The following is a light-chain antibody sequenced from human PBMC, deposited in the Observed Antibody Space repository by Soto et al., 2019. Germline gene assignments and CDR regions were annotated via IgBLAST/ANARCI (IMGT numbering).Light chain of an antibody. CDR1: QSISSW. V-gene: IGKV1-5*01. CDR3: QQSFSVRSWT. Sequence: DIQMTQSPSTLSASVGDRVTITCRASQSISSWLAWYQQKPGKAPKLLIYDASSLESGVPSRFSGSGSGTEFTLTISSLQPEDFATYFCQQSFSVRSWTFGQGTKVDI. CDR2: DAS. J-gene: IGKJ1*01.